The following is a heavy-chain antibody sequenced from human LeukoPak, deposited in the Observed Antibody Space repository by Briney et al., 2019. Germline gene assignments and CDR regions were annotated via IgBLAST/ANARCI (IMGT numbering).Heavy chain of an antibody. J-gene: IGHJ4*02. CDR3: EVGRYCSGGSCHYFDC. D-gene: IGHD2-15*01. V-gene: IGHV3-7*01. Sequence: GGSLRLSCAASGLTFSSYWMNWVRQAPGKGLEWVANIKHDGSENYYVDSVKGRFTISRDNAKNSLYLQMNSLRAEDTAVYYCEVGRYCSGGSCHYFDCWGQGSLVTVSS. CDR2: IKHDGSEN. CDR1: GLTFSSYW.